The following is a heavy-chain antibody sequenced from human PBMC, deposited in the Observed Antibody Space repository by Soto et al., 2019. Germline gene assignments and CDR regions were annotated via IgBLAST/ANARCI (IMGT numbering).Heavy chain of an antibody. CDR1: GYTLTELS. Sequence: ASVKVSCKVSGYTLTELSMYWVRQAPGKGLEWMGGFDPEDGETIYAQKFQGRVTMTEDTSTDTAYMELSSLRSEDTAVYYCATELHAAAAQFTDAFDIWGQGTMVTVSS. J-gene: IGHJ3*02. V-gene: IGHV1-24*01. D-gene: IGHD6-13*01. CDR3: ATELHAAAAQFTDAFDI. CDR2: FDPEDGET.